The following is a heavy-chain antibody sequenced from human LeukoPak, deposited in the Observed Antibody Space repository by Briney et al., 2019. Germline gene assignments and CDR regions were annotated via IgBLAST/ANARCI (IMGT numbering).Heavy chain of an antibody. CDR2: IRSKAYGGTT. Sequence: GGSLRLSCTASGFTFGDYAMSWVRQAPGKGLEWVGFIRSKAYGGTTEYAASVKGRFTISRDDSKSIAYLQMNSLKTEDTGVYYCTSSRVIIIYGMDVWGQGTTVTVSS. CDR3: TSSRVIIIYGMDV. J-gene: IGHJ6*02. V-gene: IGHV3-49*04. D-gene: IGHD3-9*01. CDR1: GFTFGDYA.